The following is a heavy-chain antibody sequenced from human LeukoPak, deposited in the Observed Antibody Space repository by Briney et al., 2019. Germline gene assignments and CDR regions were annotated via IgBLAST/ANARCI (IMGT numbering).Heavy chain of an antibody. J-gene: IGHJ1*01. Sequence: PSETLSLICTVSGGSINSYYWSWIRQPPGKGLEWVGYIYYSWSNNHNPSLKSRVTISVDTSKNQFSLQLRSVTAADTAVYYCATLTYCSGGSCFPKYFQHWGQGTLVAVSS. CDR1: GGSINSYY. V-gene: IGHV4-59*08. CDR2: IYYSWSN. CDR3: ATLTYCSGGSCFPKYFQH. D-gene: IGHD2-15*01.